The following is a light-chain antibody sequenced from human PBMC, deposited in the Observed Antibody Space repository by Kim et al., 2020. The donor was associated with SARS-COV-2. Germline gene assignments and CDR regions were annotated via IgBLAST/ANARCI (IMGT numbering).Light chain of an antibody. CDR1: NIGSKS. CDR3: QVWDSSSDREV. J-gene: IGLJ2*01. V-gene: IGLV3-21*04. CDR2: YDS. Sequence: SYELTQPPSVSVAPGKTARITCGGNNIGSKSVHWYQQKPGQAPVLVIYYDSDRPSGIPERFSGSNSGNTATLTISRVEAGDEADYYCQVWDSSSDREVF.